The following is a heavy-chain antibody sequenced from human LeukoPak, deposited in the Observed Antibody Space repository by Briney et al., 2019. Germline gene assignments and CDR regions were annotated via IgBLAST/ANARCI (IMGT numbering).Heavy chain of an antibody. Sequence: HPGGSLRLSCAASGFTFNNYDMNWVRQAPGKGLEWVSAISGSGGDTYSADSVKGRFTISRDNSKNTLSVQMNSLRVDDTAIYYCAKGTVTRAYYYFYMDVWGKGTTVTIS. V-gene: IGHV3-23*01. D-gene: IGHD4-17*01. CDR2: ISGSGGDT. CDR1: GFTFNNYD. CDR3: AKGTVTRAYYYFYMDV. J-gene: IGHJ6*03.